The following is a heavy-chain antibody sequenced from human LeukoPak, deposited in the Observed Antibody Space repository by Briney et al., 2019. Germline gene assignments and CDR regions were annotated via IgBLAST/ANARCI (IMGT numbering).Heavy chain of an antibody. V-gene: IGHV1-69*05. D-gene: IGHD2-15*01. CDR3: ARAMVVTAGYYYMDV. Sequence: ASVKVSCKASGGTFSSYAISWVRQAPGQGLEWMGGIIPIFGTANYAQKFQGRVTITTDESTSTAYMELSSLRSEDTAVYYCARAMVVTAGYYYMDVWGKGTTVTVSS. CDR2: IIPIFGTA. CDR1: GGTFSSYA. J-gene: IGHJ6*03.